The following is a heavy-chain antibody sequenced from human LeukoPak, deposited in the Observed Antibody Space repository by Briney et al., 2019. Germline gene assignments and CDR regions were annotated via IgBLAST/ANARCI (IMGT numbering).Heavy chain of an antibody. Sequence: AGTLTLTCTASGFTISSYYMSWIRQAPGKGLEWIADMYYSGNTNYHPSLKSRVTISVDTSKNQFSLNLSSVTAADTAVYYCARAGVAGPPPVWGQGTMVTVSS. V-gene: IGHV4-59*12. CDR3: ARAGVAGPPPV. D-gene: IGHD6-19*01. CDR1: GFTISSYY. CDR2: MYYSGNT. J-gene: IGHJ3*01.